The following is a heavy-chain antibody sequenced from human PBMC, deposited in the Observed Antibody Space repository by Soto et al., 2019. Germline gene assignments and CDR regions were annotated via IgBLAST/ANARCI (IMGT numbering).Heavy chain of an antibody. J-gene: IGHJ4*02. V-gene: IGHV3-15*01. Sequence: LRLSCVVSGFTFSNVWMSWVRQAPGKGLEWVGRIKSKTDGGTTNYAAPVKGRFTISRDDSKNTLYLQMNSLKTEDTAVYFCSTAPISLWGQGTLVTVSS. CDR1: GFTFSNVW. CDR2: IKSKTDGGTT. CDR3: STAPISL.